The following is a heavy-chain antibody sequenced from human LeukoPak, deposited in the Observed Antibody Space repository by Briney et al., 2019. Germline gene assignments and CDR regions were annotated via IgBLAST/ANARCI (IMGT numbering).Heavy chain of an antibody. J-gene: IGHJ4*02. CDR2: ISGSGGST. CDR1: GLTFSSYG. D-gene: IGHD3-10*01. V-gene: IGHV3-23*01. Sequence: GGSLRLSCAASGLTFSSYGMSWVRQAPGKGLEWVSAISGSGGSTYYADSVKGRFTISRDNSKNTLYLQMNSLRAEDTAVYYCAKEAPYYYGSGSHHPLDYWGQGTLVTVSS. CDR3: AKEAPYYYGSGSHHPLDY.